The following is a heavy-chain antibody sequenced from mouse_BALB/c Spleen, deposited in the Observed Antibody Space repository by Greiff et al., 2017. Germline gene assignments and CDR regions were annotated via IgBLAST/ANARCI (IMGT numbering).Heavy chain of an antibody. Sequence: EVMLVESGGGLVQPGGSMKLSCVASGFTFSNYWMNWVRQSPEKGLEWVAEIRLKSNNYATHYAESVKGRFTISRDDSKSSVYLQMNNLRAEDTGIYYCTRDGSSYDWWYFDVWGAGTTVTVSS. J-gene: IGHJ1*01. D-gene: IGHD1-1*01. CDR3: TRDGSSYDWWYFDV. V-gene: IGHV6-6*02. CDR2: IRLKSNNYAT. CDR1: GFTFSNYW.